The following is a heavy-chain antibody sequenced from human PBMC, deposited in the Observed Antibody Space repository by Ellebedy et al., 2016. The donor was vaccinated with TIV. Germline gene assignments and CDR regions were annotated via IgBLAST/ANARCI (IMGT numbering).Heavy chain of an antibody. CDR1: RFSVSAVN. CDR3: AKFIKDYGMDV. Sequence: PGGSLRLSCAASRFSVSAVNMNWVRQAPGKGLEWVSILYPGGNAFYADSVKDRFLIASDDSRNTVYLQVNSLTTEDTAVYYCAKFIKDYGMDVWGQGATVTVSS. J-gene: IGHJ6*02. CDR2: LYPGGNA. V-gene: IGHV3-66*01. D-gene: IGHD3-10*01.